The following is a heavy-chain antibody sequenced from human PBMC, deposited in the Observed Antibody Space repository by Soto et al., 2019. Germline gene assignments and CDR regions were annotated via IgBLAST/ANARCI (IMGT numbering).Heavy chain of an antibody. CDR2: INHSGST. D-gene: IGHD2-15*01. J-gene: IGHJ4*02. CDR1: GGSFIGYY. V-gene: IGHV4-34*01. CDR3: ARDVGLRYCSGGSCYYFDY. Sequence: KPSETLSLTCAVYGGSFIGYYWSWIRQPPGKGLEWIGEINHSGSTNYNPSLKSRVTISVDTSKNQFSLKLSSVTAADTAVYYCARDVGLRYCSGGSCYYFDYWGQGTLVTVSS.